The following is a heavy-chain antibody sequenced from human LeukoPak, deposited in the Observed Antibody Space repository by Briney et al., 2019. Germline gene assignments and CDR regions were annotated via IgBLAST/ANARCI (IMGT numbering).Heavy chain of an antibody. CDR2: INPNSGGT. CDR3: ARVAAYYYYGMDV. Sequence: ASVKVSCKASGYNFNGYYMHWVRQAPGQGLEWMGWINPNSGGTNYAQKFQGRVTMTRDTSISTAYMELSRLISDDTAVYYCARVAAYYYYGMDVWGQGTKVTVSS. D-gene: IGHD6-19*01. V-gene: IGHV1-2*02. J-gene: IGHJ6*02. CDR1: GYNFNGYY.